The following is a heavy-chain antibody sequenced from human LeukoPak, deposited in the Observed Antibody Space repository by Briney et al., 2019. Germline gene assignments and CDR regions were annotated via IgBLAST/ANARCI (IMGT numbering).Heavy chain of an antibody. D-gene: IGHD5-18*01. J-gene: IGHJ4*02. CDR3: ARGRGYSYGGDY. Sequence: SETLSLTCAVYGGSFSGYYWSWIRQPPGKGLEWIGEINHSGSTNYNPSLKSRVTISVDTSKNQFSLKLSSVTAADTAVYYRARGRGYSYGGDYWGQGTLVTVSS. CDR1: GGSFSGYY. V-gene: IGHV4-34*01. CDR2: INHSGST.